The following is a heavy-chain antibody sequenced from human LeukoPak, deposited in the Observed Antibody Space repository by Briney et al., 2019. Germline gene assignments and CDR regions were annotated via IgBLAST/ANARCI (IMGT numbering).Heavy chain of an antibody. J-gene: IGHJ5*02. CDR3: ARVGGSDCSSTSCYQFDH. V-gene: IGHV4-30-4*08. CDR1: GGSISSGDYY. CDR2: IYYSGST. D-gene: IGHD2-2*01. Sequence: PSETLCLTCTVSGGSISSGDYYWSWIRQPPGQGLEWIGYIYYSGSTYYNPSLKSRVTISVDTSKNQFSLKLSSVTAADTAVYYCARVGGSDCSSTSCYQFDHWGQGTLVTVSS.